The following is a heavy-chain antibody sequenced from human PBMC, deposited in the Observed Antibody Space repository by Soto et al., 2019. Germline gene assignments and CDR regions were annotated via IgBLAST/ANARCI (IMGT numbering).Heavy chain of an antibody. J-gene: IGHJ4*02. V-gene: IGHV3-21*01. CDR3: ARAPYYYDNSGYYY. CDR1: GFTFSTYS. Sequence: PGGSLRLSCAASGFTFSTYSMNWFRQAPGKGLEWVSSISSSSNYIYYADSVKGRFTISRDNAKNSLYLQMNSLRAEDTAVYYCARAPYYYDNSGYYYWGQGTLVTVSS. D-gene: IGHD3-22*01. CDR2: ISSSSNYI.